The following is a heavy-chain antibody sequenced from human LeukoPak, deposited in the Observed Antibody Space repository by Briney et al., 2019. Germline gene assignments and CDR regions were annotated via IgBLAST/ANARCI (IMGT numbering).Heavy chain of an antibody. J-gene: IGHJ5*02. V-gene: IGHV5-51*01. Sequence: GESLKISCKGSGYSFTSYWIGWVRQMPGKGLEWMGIIYPGDSDTRYSPSFQGQVTISADKSISTAYLQWSSLKASDTAMYYCARHSITQLWLDNWFDPWGQGTLVTVSS. D-gene: IGHD5-18*01. CDR2: IYPGDSDT. CDR3: ARHSITQLWLDNWFDP. CDR1: GYSFTSYW.